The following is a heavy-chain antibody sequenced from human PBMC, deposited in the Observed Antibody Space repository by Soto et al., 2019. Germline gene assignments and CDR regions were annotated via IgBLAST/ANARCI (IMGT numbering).Heavy chain of an antibody. Sequence: SVEASCKASGYTFSSYDINWVRQATGQGLEWMGWMNPNSGNTGYAQKFQGRVTMTRNTSISTAYMELSSLRSEDTAVYYCARVVGARQGGYWGQGTLVSVSS. D-gene: IGHD1-26*01. CDR2: MNPNSGNT. J-gene: IGHJ4*02. CDR1: GYTFSSYD. V-gene: IGHV1-8*01. CDR3: ARVVGARQGGY.